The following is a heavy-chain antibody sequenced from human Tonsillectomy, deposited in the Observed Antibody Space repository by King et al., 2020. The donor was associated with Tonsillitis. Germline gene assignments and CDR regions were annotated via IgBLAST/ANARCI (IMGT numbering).Heavy chain of an antibody. CDR1: GFNFNAYG. Sequence: VQLVESGGGVVQPGRSLRLSCAASGFNFNAYGMHWVRQAPGKGLEWVAAISYHGSDQYYTDSVKGRFTISRDNSKNTVYLQMNSLRAEDTAVYYCANSRGSIPGRPPLPDDWGQGTLVTVSS. CDR3: ANSRGSIPGRPPLPDD. J-gene: IGHJ4*02. CDR2: ISYHGSDQ. V-gene: IGHV3-30*18. D-gene: IGHD6-6*01.